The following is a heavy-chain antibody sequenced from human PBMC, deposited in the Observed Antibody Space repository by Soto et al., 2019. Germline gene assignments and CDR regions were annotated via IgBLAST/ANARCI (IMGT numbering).Heavy chain of an antibody. D-gene: IGHD6-6*01. Sequence: QVHLVQSGDEVKKPGASVKVSCKASGYTFTRSGISWVRQAPGQGLEWMGWISTYNGDTNYAQNFQGRVTMTTDTSSXTAYLELRSLRSDDTAVYYCARAGAAPYYYYGMDVWGQGTTVTVSS. CDR1: GYTFTRSG. CDR3: ARAGAAPYYYYGMDV. J-gene: IGHJ6*02. V-gene: IGHV1-18*01. CDR2: ISTYNGDT.